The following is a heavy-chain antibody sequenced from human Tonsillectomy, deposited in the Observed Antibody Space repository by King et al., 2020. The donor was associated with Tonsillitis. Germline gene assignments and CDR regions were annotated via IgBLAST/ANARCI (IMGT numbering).Heavy chain of an antibody. Sequence: QLVQSGAEVKKPGSSVKVSCKASGGTFSSYAISWVRQAPGQGLEWMGGIIPIFGTANYAQKFQGRVTITADESTSTAYMALSSLRSEDTAVYYCARDRNYYDSSGYRAGDWYFDLWGRGTLVTVSS. V-gene: IGHV1-69*01. D-gene: IGHD3-22*01. CDR1: GGTFSSYA. J-gene: IGHJ2*01. CDR3: ARDRNYYDSSGYRAGDWYFDL. CDR2: IIPIFGTA.